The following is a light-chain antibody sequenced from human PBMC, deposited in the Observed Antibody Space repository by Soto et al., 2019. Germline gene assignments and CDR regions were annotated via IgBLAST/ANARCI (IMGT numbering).Light chain of an antibody. CDR2: EVS. J-gene: IGLJ2*01. CDR1: SSDVGGYNY. Sequence: QSVLTQPASVSGSPGQSITISCTGTSSDVGGYNYVSWYQQHPGKAPKLMIYEVSNRPSGVSNRFSGSKSGNTASLTISGLQAQDEADYYCCSHAGSSTLVFGGGTKVTVL. V-gene: IGLV2-23*02. CDR3: CSHAGSSTLV.